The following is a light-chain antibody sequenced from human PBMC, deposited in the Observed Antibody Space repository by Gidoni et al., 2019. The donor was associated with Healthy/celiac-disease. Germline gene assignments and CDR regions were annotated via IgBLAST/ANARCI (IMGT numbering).Light chain of an antibody. Sequence: SSVRTQPTSVSVAPGQTARITCGGNNIGSKSGHWYQQKPGQSPVLVVYDDSGRPSEIPERFSGSNSWNTATLTISRFEAGYEADYYFQVWDSSSVVFGGGTKLTVL. CDR3: QVWDSSSVV. V-gene: IGLV3-21*02. CDR1: NIGSKS. CDR2: DDS. J-gene: IGLJ2*01.